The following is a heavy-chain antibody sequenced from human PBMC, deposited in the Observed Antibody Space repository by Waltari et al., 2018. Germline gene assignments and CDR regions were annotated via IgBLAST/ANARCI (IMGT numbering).Heavy chain of an antibody. D-gene: IGHD3-3*01. Sequence: QFQLQESGPGLVRPSVTLSLACTVSGDSISRSSYYWAWIRQPPGKGLEWIGTIYSSGSTSYNSSLKSRVTISIDTSKNQFSLMLSSVTAADTAVYYCAKRENFNFWRDAFDLWGQGTMVTVSS. J-gene: IGHJ3*01. CDR1: GDSISRSSYY. CDR2: IYSSGST. CDR3: AKRENFNFWRDAFDL. V-gene: IGHV4-39*07.